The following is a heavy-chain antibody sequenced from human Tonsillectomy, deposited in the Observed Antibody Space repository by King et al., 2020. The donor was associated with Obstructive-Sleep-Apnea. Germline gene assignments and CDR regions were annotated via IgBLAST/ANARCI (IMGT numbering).Heavy chain of an antibody. J-gene: IGHJ5*02. CDR2: ISYDGSDK. D-gene: IGHD6-13*01. CDR1: GFTFSNYG. Sequence: VQLVQSGGGVVQPGRSLRLSCAASGFTFSNYGMHWGRQVPGAGLEWVAIISYDGSDKYYADSLKRRFTISRDNSKSTLYLQMNSLRPEDTAVYYCGGYNWFDPWGQGTLVTVSS. V-gene: IGHV3-30*03. CDR3: GGYNWFDP.